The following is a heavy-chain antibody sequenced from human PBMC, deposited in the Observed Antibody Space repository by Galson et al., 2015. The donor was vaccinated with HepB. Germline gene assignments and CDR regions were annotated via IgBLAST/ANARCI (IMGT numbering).Heavy chain of an antibody. D-gene: IGHD2-2*01. CDR1: GFTFSSYA. Sequence: SLRLSCAASGFTFSSYAMSWVRQAPGKGLEWVSAISGSGGSTYYADSVKGRFTISRDDSKNTLYLQMNSLRAEDTAVYYCARGQYQLRTPFGYWGQGTLVTVSS. V-gene: IGHV3-23*01. CDR2: ISGSGGST. J-gene: IGHJ4*02. CDR3: ARGQYQLRTPFGY.